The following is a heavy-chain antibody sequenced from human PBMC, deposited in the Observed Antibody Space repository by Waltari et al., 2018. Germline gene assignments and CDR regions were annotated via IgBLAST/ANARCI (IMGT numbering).Heavy chain of an antibody. J-gene: IGHJ4*02. D-gene: IGHD6-25*01. Sequence: QVQLQESGPGLLKPSETLSLTCTVSGGSVSGFSWTWIRQPPGKGLGWIAYFSYKETTNHNPALKSRVTISVDTSRNHISLRLTAVTAADTAVYFCAIDKNWDVSGPGAIEFWGQGALVTVSS. CDR3: AIDKNWDVSGPGAIEF. CDR2: FSYKETT. CDR1: GGSVSGFS. V-gene: IGHV4-59*02.